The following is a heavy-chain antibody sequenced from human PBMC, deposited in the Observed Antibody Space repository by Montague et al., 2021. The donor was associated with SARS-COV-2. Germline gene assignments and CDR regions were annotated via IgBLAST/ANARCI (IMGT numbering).Heavy chain of an antibody. J-gene: IGHJ5*02. CDR2: IYYSGST. CDR1: GGSISSSSYY. CDR3: AADYGERDWFDP. Sequence: SETLSLTCTVSGGSISSSSYYWGWIRQPPGKGLEWIGSIYYSGSTYYNPSLKSRVTISVDTSKNQSSLKLSSVTAADTAVYYCAADYGERDWFDPWGQGTLVTGSS. V-gene: IGHV4-39*01. D-gene: IGHD4-17*01.